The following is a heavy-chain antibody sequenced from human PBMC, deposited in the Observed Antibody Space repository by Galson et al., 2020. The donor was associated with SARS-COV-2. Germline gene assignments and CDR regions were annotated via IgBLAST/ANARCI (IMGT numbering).Heavy chain of an antibody. CDR1: GFTFSSYG. J-gene: IGHJ4*02. V-gene: IGHV3-33*06. CDR3: AKDYYDSSGYGGLDY. D-gene: IGHD3-22*01. CDR2: IWYDGSNK. Sequence: GGSLRLSCAASGFTFSSYGMHWVRQAPGKGLEWVAVIWYDGSNKYYADSVKGRFTISRDNSKNTLYLQMNSLRAEDTAVYYCAKDYYDSSGYGGLDYWGQGTLVTVSS.